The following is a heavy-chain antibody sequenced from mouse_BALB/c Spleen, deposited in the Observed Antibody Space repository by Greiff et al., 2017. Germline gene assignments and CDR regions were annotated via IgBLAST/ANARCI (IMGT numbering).Heavy chain of an antibody. D-gene: IGHD2-14*01. CDR2: ISSGGSYT. V-gene: IGHV5-6-4*01. J-gene: IGHJ1*01. CDR1: GFTFSSYT. CDR3: TREGYRYDGWYFDV. Sequence: EVQVVESGGGLVKPGGSLKLSCAASGFTFSSYTMSWVRQTPEKRLEWVATISSGGSYTYYPDSVKGRFTISRDNAKNTLYLQMSSLKSEDTAMYYCTREGYRYDGWYFDVWGAGTTVTVSS.